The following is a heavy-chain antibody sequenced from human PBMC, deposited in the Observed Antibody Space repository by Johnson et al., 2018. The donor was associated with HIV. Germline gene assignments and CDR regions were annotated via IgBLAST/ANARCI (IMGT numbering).Heavy chain of an antibody. Sequence: VQLVESGGDLIQPGGSLRLSCAASGFTVSSNYMTWVRQAPGKGLEWVSVIYSGGSTYYADSVKGRFTISRDNAKNSLYLQMNSLRAEDTAVYYCAKRPGGDGSHEVAFDIWGQGTMVTVSS. CDR3: AKRPGGDGSHEVAFDI. J-gene: IGHJ3*02. CDR1: GFTVSSNY. CDR2: IYSGGST. D-gene: IGHD3-10*01. V-gene: IGHV3-53*01.